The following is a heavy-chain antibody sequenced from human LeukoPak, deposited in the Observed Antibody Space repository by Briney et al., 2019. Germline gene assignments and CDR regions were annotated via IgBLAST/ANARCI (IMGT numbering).Heavy chain of an antibody. J-gene: IGHJ4*02. CDR2: ISYDGSNK. V-gene: IGHV3-30*01. CDR3: ARDWYSSSPFDY. Sequence: PGGSLRLSCAVTGFNLRTYWIHWVRHSPGKGLEWVAVISYDGSNKYYADSVKGRFTISRGNSKNTLYLQMNSLRAEDTAVYYCARDWYSSSPFDYWGQGTLVTVSS. CDR1: GFNLRTYW. D-gene: IGHD6-6*01.